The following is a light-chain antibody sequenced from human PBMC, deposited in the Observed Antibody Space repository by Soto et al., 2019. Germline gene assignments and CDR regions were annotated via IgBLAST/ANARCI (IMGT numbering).Light chain of an antibody. CDR2: YGS. CDR3: QQFYTWPVT. V-gene: IGKV3-15*01. Sequence: IVMTQSPATLSVSPRERVTFSCRASQGIRNHLAWYQHKPGQAPRLLISYGSAGATGIPARFSGSGSGTEFTLTINSLQSEDFAVYYCQQFYTWPVTFGGGTKVDIK. J-gene: IGKJ4*01. CDR1: QGIRNH.